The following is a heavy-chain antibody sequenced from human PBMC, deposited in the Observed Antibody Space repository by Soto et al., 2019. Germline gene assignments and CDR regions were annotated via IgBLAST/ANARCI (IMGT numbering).Heavy chain of an antibody. CDR2: IYYSGST. Sequence: SETLSLTCTVSGGSISSSSYYWGWIRQPPGKGLEWIGSIYYSGSTYYNPSLKSRVTISVDTSKNQFSLKLSSVTAADTAVYYCARIKGELPTRYYYYYYGMDVWGQGTTVTV. D-gene: IGHD1-26*01. CDR3: ARIKGELPTRYYYYYYGMDV. V-gene: IGHV4-39*01. J-gene: IGHJ6*02. CDR1: GGSISSSSYY.